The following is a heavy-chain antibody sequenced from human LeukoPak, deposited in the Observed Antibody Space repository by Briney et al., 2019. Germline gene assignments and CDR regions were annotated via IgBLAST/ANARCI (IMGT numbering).Heavy chain of an antibody. Sequence: SETLSLTCTVSSGSITSGGKSWSWIRQPPGKGLEWLGNIFDNENTVYNPSLRSRLTISLDTSKSQFSLKLTSVTAADTAIYYCARVTLTTTARAFDIWGQGTMVTVSS. CDR1: SGSITSGGKS. D-gene: IGHD1-14*01. J-gene: IGHJ3*02. CDR2: IFDNENT. CDR3: ARVTLTTTARAFDI. V-gene: IGHV4-30-4*07.